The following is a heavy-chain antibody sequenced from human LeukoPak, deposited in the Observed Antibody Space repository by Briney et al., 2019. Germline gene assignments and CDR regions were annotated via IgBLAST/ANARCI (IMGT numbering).Heavy chain of an antibody. V-gene: IGHV1-2*02. D-gene: IGHD4-17*01. J-gene: IGHJ4*01. CDR1: GSSFTDHY. Sequence: ASVKVSCKASGSSFTDHYLHWLRQAPGQGLEWMGWTHPNSGDTNYAQRFQGRVSLTRDTSISTAYMAFSRLKSDDTAVYFCARGDGDYVGNDYWGHGTLVTVSS. CDR2: THPNSGDT. CDR3: ARGDGDYVGNDY.